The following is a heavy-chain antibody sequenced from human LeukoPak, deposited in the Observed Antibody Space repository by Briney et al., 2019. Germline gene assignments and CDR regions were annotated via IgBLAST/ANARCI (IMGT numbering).Heavy chain of an antibody. D-gene: IGHD3-9*01. Sequence: GGSLRLSCAASGFTFDNYAMHWVRQAPGKGLEWVSGISWNSNNVGYADSVKGRFTISRDNAKNSLYLQMDSLRSEDTALYYCAKDMTPLRYFDWLPNFDYWGQGTLVTVSS. CDR3: AKDMTPLRYFDWLPNFDY. J-gene: IGHJ4*02. CDR2: ISWNSNNV. V-gene: IGHV3-9*01. CDR1: GFTFDNYA.